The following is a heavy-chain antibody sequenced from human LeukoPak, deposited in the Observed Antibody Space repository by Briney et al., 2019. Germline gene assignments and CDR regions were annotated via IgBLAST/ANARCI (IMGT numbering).Heavy chain of an antibody. Sequence: SETLSLTCTVSGGSISSYYWSWIRQPPGKGLEWIGYIYYSGSTNYNPSLKSRVTISVDTSKNQFSLKLSSVTAADTAVYYCARTGIVGATTFPAFDIWGQGTMVTVSS. V-gene: IGHV4-59*01. CDR3: ARTGIVGATTFPAFDI. J-gene: IGHJ3*02. CDR2: IYYSGST. D-gene: IGHD1-26*01. CDR1: GGSISSYY.